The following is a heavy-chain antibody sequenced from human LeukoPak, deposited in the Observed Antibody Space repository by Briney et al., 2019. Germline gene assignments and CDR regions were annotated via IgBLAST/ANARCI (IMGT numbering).Heavy chain of an antibody. D-gene: IGHD3-10*01. V-gene: IGHV3-64*01. Sequence: GGSLRLSCAASVFTFSSYAMHWVRQAPGKGLEYVSAISSNGGSTYYANSVKGRFTISRDNSKNTLYLQMGSLRAEDMAVYYCARSYYYGSGSYCNYWGQGTLVTVSS. CDR3: ARSYYYGSGSYCNY. CDR2: ISSNGGST. CDR1: VFTFSSYA. J-gene: IGHJ4*02.